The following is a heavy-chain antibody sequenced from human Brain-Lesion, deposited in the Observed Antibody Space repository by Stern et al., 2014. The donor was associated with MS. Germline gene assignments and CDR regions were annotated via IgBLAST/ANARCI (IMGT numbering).Heavy chain of an antibody. CDR3: ARVYNTIYGIVTQRGSGMDV. CDR2: IKDDGTEK. D-gene: IGHD3-3*01. CDR1: GFTFGNYW. Sequence: EVQLVESGGGLVQPGGSLTISCTAAGFTFGNYWMTWVRQAPGHGLEWVAHIKDDGTEKNYVDSVKGRFTISRDNARNSLYLQMNSLRVEDTALYYCARVYNTIYGIVTQRGSGMDVWGQGTTVIVSS. V-gene: IGHV3-7*01. J-gene: IGHJ6*02.